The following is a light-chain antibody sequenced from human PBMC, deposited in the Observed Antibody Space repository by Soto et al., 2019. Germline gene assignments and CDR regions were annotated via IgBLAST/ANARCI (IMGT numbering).Light chain of an antibody. CDR1: QSISSW. V-gene: IGKV1-5*01. Sequence: DIQMTQSPSSLSASVGDRVTIAWRASQSISSWLAWYQQKPGKAPKLLLHDASSLESGVPSRFSGSGSGTELALTISILHTDDFATYYCQQYNRYSEYTFGQGT. J-gene: IGKJ2*01. CDR2: DAS. CDR3: QQYNRYSEYT.